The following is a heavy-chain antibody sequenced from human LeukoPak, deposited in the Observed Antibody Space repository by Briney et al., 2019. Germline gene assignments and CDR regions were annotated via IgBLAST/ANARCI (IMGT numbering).Heavy chain of an antibody. J-gene: IGHJ4*02. CDR3: ARRYCSSTSCYYFDY. CDR1: GGSISSYY. Sequence: SETLSLTCTVSGGSISSYYWSWIRQPPGNGLEWIGYIYYSGSTNYHPSLKSRVTISVDTSKNQFSLKLSSVTAADTAVYYCARRYCSSTSCYYFDYWGQGTLVTVSS. V-gene: IGHV4-59*01. D-gene: IGHD2-2*01. CDR2: IYYSGST.